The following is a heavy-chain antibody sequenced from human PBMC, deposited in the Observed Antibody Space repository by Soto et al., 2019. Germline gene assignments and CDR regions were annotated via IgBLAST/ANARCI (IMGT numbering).Heavy chain of an antibody. CDR3: ARDFPYYYGSGSYPTEQY. CDR2: IYYSGST. D-gene: IGHD3-10*01. Sequence: QVQLQESGPGLVKPSQTLSLTCTVSGGSISSGDYYWSWIRQPPGKGLEWIGYIYYSGSTYYNPSLKSRVTISVDTSKNQFSLKLSSVTAADTAVYYCARDFPYYYGSGSYPTEQYWGQGTLVTVSS. CDR1: GGSISSGDYY. J-gene: IGHJ4*02. V-gene: IGHV4-30-4*01.